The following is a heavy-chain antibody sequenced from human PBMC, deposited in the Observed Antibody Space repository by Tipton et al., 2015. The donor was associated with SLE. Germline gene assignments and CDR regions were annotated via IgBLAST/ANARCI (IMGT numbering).Heavy chain of an antibody. Sequence: TLSPTCSVSGGFIIGFYWIWIRQPPGRGLEWIGYISESGNTNYNPSLKSRVTMSVDTSKNQFSLSLTSLTPADTAIYFCARDGGGDMLDFWGQGALVTVSS. V-gene: IGHV4-59*01. CDR1: GGFIIGFY. D-gene: IGHD2-21*02. CDR3: ARDGGGDMLDF. J-gene: IGHJ4*02. CDR2: ISESGNT.